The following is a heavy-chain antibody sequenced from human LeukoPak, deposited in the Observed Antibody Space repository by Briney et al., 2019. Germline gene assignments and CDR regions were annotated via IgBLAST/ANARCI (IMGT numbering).Heavy chain of an antibody. CDR2: IYYSGST. J-gene: IGHJ5*02. D-gene: IGHD1-26*01. Sequence: PSETLSLTCTVSGGSISSSSYYWGWIRQPPGKGLEWIGSIYYSGSTYYNPSLKSRVTISVDTSKNQFSLKLSSVTAADTAVYYCARDRGVPEFDPWGQGTLVTVSS. CDR1: GGSISSSSYY. CDR3: ARDRGVPEFDP. V-gene: IGHV4-39*02.